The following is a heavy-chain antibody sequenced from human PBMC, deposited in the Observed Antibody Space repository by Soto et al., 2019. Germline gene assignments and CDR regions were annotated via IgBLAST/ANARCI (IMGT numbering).Heavy chain of an antibody. CDR3: ARVGSWLRPTFDY. CDR2: ISSSGSTI. Sequence: KAGGSLRLSCAASGFTFSDYYMSWIRQAPGKGLGWVSYISSSGSTIYYADSVKGRFTISRDNAKNSLYLQMNSLRAEDTAVYYCARVGSWLRPTFDYWGQGTLVTVSS. D-gene: IGHD5-12*01. J-gene: IGHJ4*02. V-gene: IGHV3-11*01. CDR1: GFTFSDYY.